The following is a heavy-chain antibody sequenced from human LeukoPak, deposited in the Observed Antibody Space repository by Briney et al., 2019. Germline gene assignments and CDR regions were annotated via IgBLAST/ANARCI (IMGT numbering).Heavy chain of an antibody. Sequence: GGSLRLSCAASGFTFSSYEMNWVRQAPGKGLEWVSYISSGSTIYYADSVKGRFTISRDNAKNSLYLQMNSLRAEDTTVYYCAELGITMIGGVWGKGTTVTISS. D-gene: IGHD3-10*02. J-gene: IGHJ6*04. CDR3: AELGITMIGGV. V-gene: IGHV3-48*03. CDR1: GFTFSSYE. CDR2: ISSGSTI.